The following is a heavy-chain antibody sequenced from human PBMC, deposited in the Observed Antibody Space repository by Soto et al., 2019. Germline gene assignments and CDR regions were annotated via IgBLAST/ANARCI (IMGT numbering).Heavy chain of an antibody. CDR2: ISYDGSNK. CDR1: GFTFSSYA. J-gene: IGHJ4*02. D-gene: IGHD3-22*01. CDR3: ARGSEVVVITTLDY. Sequence: QVQLVESGGGVVQPGRSLRLSCAASGFTFSSYAMHWVRQAPGKGLEWVAVISYDGSNKYYADSMKGRFTISRDNSKNTLYLQMNSLRAEDTAVYYCARGSEVVVITTLDYWGQGTLVTVSS. V-gene: IGHV3-30-3*01.